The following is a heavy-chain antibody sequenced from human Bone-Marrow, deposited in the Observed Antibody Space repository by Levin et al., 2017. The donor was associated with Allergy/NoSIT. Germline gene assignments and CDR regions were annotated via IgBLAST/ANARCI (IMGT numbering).Heavy chain of an antibody. Sequence: PGGSLRLSCAASGFTFSSYGMVWVRQAPGKGLEWVAFIWYDGTNKYYADSVKGRFTLSRDNSKDTLYLQMNSLRAEDTAVYYCARDYCTITSCFDYWGQGTLVTVSS. CDR1: GFTFSSYG. D-gene: IGHD2-2*01. CDR2: IWYDGTNK. J-gene: IGHJ4*02. CDR3: ARDYCTITSCFDY. V-gene: IGHV3-33*01.